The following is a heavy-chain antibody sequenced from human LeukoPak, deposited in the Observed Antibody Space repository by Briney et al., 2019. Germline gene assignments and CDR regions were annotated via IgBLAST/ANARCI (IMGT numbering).Heavy chain of an antibody. V-gene: IGHV3-23*01. J-gene: IGHJ5*02. Sequence: PGGSLRLSCAASGFTFSDYYMSWVRQAPGKGLEWVSAISGSGGSTYYADSVKGRFTISRDNSKNTLYLQMNSLRAEDTAVYYCARDGLYCSGGSCYDWFDPWGQGTLVTVSS. D-gene: IGHD2-15*01. CDR1: GFTFSDYY. CDR3: ARDGLYCSGGSCYDWFDP. CDR2: ISGSGGST.